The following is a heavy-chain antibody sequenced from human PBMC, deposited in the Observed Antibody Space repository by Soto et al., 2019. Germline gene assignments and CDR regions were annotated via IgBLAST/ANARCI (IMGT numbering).Heavy chain of an antibody. CDR2: MTPNNGDS. Sequence: QVQLVQYGPAVMKPGASIKVSCKASGYTFTGYDIHWVRHAPGQGLEWMGWMTPNNGDSKYAQKFQGRVSMTRAMSIPTASLTLTSLPSSDTAIFYCASARVVATRPRLDPWGQGTLVPVSS. J-gene: IGHJ5*02. CDR1: GYTFTGYD. CDR3: ASARVVATRPRLDP. D-gene: IGHD2-15*01. V-gene: IGHV1-2*02.